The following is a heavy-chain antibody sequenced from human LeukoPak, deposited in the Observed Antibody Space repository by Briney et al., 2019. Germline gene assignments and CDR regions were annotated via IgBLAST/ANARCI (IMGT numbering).Heavy chain of an antibody. V-gene: IGHV1-24*01. CDR1: GHTLTEIS. CDR3: ATVAGTTWDENWFDP. CDR2: LGPEDGET. D-gene: IGHD1-7*01. J-gene: IGHJ5*02. Sequence: ASVKVSCKVFGHTLTEISIHWVRQAPGKGLEWMGGLGPEDGETLYAQKFQGRVTMTEDTSTDTAYMELSSLRSDDTAVYYCATVAGTTWDENWFDPWGQGTLVTVSS.